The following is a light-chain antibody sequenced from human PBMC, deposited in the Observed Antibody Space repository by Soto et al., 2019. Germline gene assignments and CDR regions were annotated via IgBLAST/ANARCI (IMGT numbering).Light chain of an antibody. Sequence: QSALTQPPSASGSPGQSVAISCTGTSSDVGGYNHVSWYQQHPGKAPKLLIYQVTERPSGVPDRFSASKSGNTASLTVSGLQAEDEADYYCSSYADGSLYVFGTGTKVTVL. CDR1: SSDVGGYNH. CDR2: QVT. V-gene: IGLV2-8*01. J-gene: IGLJ1*01. CDR3: SSYADGSLYV.